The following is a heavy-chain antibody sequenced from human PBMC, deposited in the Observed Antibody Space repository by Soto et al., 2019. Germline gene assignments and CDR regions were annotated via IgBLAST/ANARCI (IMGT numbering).Heavy chain of an antibody. D-gene: IGHD3-22*01. CDR2: MHDSGGS. J-gene: IGHJ5*02. CDR1: GGSISTYY. CDR3: ARASYYDGWFAP. Sequence: SETLSLICTVSGGSISTYYWNWIRQPPGKGLEWIGYMHDSGGSNYNPSLKSRVTISLDTSKNQLSLRLASVTAADTAVYFCARASYYDGWFAPWGQGTQVTVSS. V-gene: IGHV4-59*01.